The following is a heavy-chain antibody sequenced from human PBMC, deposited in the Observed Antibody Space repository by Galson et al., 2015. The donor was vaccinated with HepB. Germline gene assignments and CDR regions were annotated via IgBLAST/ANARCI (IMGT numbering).Heavy chain of an antibody. CDR2: ISGGGGNT. V-gene: IGHV3-23*01. Sequence: SLRLSCAASGFTFSTYAMSWVRQAPGKGLEWVSAISGGGGNTYYADSLQGRFTISRDNAKNSLYLQMNSLRAEDTAMYYCVRADFGVAIPYTTFDFGGQGALVTVSS. CDR1: GFTFSTYA. CDR3: VRADFGVAIPYTTFDF. D-gene: IGHD3-3*01. J-gene: IGHJ4*02.